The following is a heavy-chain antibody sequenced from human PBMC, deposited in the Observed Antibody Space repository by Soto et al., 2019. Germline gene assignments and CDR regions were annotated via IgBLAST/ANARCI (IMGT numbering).Heavy chain of an antibody. CDR2: ISYDGSNK. Sequence: GGSLRLSCAASGFTFSSYGMHWVRQAPGKGLEWVAVISYDGSNKYYADSVKGRFTISRDNSKNTLYLQMNSLRAEDTAVYYCAKDAQLLRLDPLLCYYCGQGTLVTVSS. CDR3: AKDAQLLRLDPLLCYY. D-gene: IGHD1-1*01. J-gene: IGHJ4*02. CDR1: GFTFSSYG. V-gene: IGHV3-30*18.